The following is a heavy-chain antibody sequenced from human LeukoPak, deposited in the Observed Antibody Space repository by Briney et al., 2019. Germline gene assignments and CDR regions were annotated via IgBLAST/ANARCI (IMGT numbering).Heavy chain of an antibody. J-gene: IGHJ4*02. Sequence: SQTLSLTCAISGDSVSSKTATWNWIRQSPLRGLEWLGRTYYRSKWYNDYAVSVKSRITINPDTSKNQFSLQLKSVTPEDTAVYYCARISSSSGLFDYWGQGTLVTVSS. D-gene: IGHD6-6*01. CDR2: TYYRSKWYN. V-gene: IGHV6-1*01. CDR1: GDSVSSKTAT. CDR3: ARISSSSGLFDY.